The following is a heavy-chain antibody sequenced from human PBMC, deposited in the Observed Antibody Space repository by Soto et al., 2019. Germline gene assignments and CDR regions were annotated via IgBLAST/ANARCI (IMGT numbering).Heavy chain of an antibody. J-gene: IGHJ4*02. CDR2: IYYSGST. CDR3: ARRAAREFDY. D-gene: IGHD2-15*01. CDR1: GGSISSYY. V-gene: IGHV4-59*01. Sequence: SETLSLTCTVSGGSISSYYWSWIRQPPGKGLEWIGYIYYSGSTNYNPSLKSRVTISVDTSKNQFSLKLSSVTAADTAVYYCARRAAREFDYWGQGTLVTVSS.